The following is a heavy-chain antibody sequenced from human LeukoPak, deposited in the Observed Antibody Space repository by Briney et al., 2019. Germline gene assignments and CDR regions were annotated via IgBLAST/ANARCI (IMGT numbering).Heavy chain of an antibody. CDR2: ISWNGGRI. CDR3: ARGHYYDSSGYHYFDS. CDR1: GFTFHDHA. J-gene: IGHJ4*02. V-gene: IGHV3-9*01. Sequence: SGRSLRLSCAASGFTFHDHAMHWVRQAPGKGLEWVSGISWNGGRIRYADSVKGRLTISRDNAKNSLYLQMNSLRPEETGLYYCARGHYYDSSGYHYFDSWGQGTLVTVSS. D-gene: IGHD3-22*01.